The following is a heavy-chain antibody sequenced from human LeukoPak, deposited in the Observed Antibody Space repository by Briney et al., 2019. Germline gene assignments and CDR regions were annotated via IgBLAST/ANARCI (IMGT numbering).Heavy chain of an antibody. J-gene: IGHJ4*02. V-gene: IGHV5-51*01. D-gene: IGHD5-12*01. CDR1: GYSFTSYW. Sequence: GESLRISCKGSGYSFTSYWIGWVRQMPGKGLEWMGIINPGYSDIRYSPSFQGQVTISADKSISTAYLQWSSLKASDTAIYYCARHDKGYSGYVTLDYWGQGTLVTVSS. CDR3: ARHDKGYSGYVTLDY. CDR2: INPGYSDI.